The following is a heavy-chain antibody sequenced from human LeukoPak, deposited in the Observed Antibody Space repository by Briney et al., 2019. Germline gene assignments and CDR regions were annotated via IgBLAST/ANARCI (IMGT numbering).Heavy chain of an antibody. V-gene: IGHV4-39*01. J-gene: IGHJ4*02. CDR2: IYYSGST. D-gene: IGHD3-3*01. CDR1: GGSISSSSYY. Sequence: SETLSPTCTVSGGSISSSSYYWGWIRQPPGKGLEWIGSIYYSGSTYYNPSLKSRVTISVDTSKNQFSLKLSSVTAADTAVYYCAALRSGTIFGVVIIPYFDYWGQGTLVTVSS. CDR3: AALRSGTIFGVVIIPYFDY.